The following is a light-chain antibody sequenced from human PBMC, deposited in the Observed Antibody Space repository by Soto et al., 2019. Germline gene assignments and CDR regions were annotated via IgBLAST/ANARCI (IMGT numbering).Light chain of an antibody. CDR2: DVS. CDR3: SSYTISSTLV. Sequence: QSALTQPASVSGSPGQSITISCTGTSSDVGGYNYVSWYQQHPGKAPKLMIYDVSNQPSGVSNRFSGSKSGNTASLTISGLQAEDEADYYCSSYTISSTLVFGGGTKVTVL. J-gene: IGLJ2*01. V-gene: IGLV2-14*03. CDR1: SSDVGGYNY.